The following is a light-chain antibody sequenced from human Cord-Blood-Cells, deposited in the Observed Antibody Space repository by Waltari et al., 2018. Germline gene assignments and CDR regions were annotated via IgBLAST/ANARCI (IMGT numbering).Light chain of an antibody. CDR2: GAS. CDR3: QQYGSSPPSYS. Sequence: EIVLTQSPGTLSLSPGERATLSCRASQSVSSSYLAWYQQKPGQAPRLLIYGASSRATGIPDRFSGSGSGTDFTLTISRLEPEDFAVYYCQQYGSSPPSYS. CDR1: QSVSSSY. J-gene: IGKJ2*03. V-gene: IGKV3-20*01.